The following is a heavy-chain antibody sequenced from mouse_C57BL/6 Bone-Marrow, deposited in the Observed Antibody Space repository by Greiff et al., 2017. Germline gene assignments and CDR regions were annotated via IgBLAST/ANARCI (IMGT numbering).Heavy chain of an antibody. Sequence: VQLQQSGAELARPGASVKMSCKASGYTFTSYTMHWVKQRPGQGLEWIGYINPSSGYTKYNQKFKDKATLTADKSSSTAYMQLSSLTSEDSAVYYCARKGLGSIVTPHYAMDYWGQGTSVTVSS. CDR3: ARKGLGSIVTPHYAMDY. J-gene: IGHJ4*01. CDR2: INPSSGYT. D-gene: IGHD2-5*01. V-gene: IGHV1-4*01. CDR1: GYTFTSYT.